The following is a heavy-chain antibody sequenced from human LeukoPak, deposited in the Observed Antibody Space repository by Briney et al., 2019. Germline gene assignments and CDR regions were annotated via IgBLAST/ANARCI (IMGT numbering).Heavy chain of an antibody. CDR2: IYYSGSS. J-gene: IGHJ4*02. V-gene: IGHV4-31*03. Sequence: PSQTLSLTCTVSGGSISSGGYYWSWIRQHPGKGLEWIGYIYYSGSSYYNPSLKSRVTISVDTPKNQFSLKLTSVTAADTAVYYCARGEMATTYYFDYWGQGTLVTVSS. CDR3: ARGEMATTYYFDY. D-gene: IGHD5-24*01. CDR1: GGSISSGGYY.